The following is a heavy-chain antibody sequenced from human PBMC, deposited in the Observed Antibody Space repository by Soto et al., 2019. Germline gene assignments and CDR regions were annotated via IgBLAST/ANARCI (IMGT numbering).Heavy chain of an antibody. CDR2: IIPIFGTA. D-gene: IGHD3-3*01. V-gene: IGHV1-69*01. J-gene: IGHJ5*02. Sequence: QVPLVQSGAEVKKPGSSVKVSCKASGGTFSSYAISWVRQAPGQGLGWMGGIIPIFGTANYAQKFQGRVTITAHESTSTAYMELTSLRSEDTAVYYCAGEIYDFWMAPWGQGTLVTVSS. CDR3: AGEIYDFWMAP. CDR1: GGTFSSYA.